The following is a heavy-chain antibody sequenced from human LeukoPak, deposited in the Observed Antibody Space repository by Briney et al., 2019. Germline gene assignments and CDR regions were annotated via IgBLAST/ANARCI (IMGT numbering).Heavy chain of an antibody. D-gene: IGHD6-6*01. CDR2: IIPIFGTA. CDR1: GGTLSSYA. Sequence: SVKVSCKASGGTLSSYAISWVRQAPGQGLEWMGGIIPIFGTANYAQKFQGRVTITADESTSTAYMELSSLRSEDTAVYYCATHPQTSTVQYSRSDYWGQGTLVTVSS. V-gene: IGHV1-69*13. CDR3: ATHPQTSTVQYSRSDY. J-gene: IGHJ4*02.